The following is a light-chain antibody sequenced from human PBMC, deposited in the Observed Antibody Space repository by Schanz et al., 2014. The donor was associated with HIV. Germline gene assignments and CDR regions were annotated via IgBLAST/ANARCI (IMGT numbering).Light chain of an antibody. Sequence: QSALTQPPSVSGSPGQSVTISCTGTSSDIGTYNRVSWYQQSPGTAPKLLIYEVSDRPSGIPDRFSGSKSGNTASLTISGLQADDEADYYCCSYAGTTTLIFGGGTKLTVL. CDR3: CSYAGTTTLI. CDR2: EVS. J-gene: IGLJ2*01. V-gene: IGLV2-18*02. CDR1: SSDIGTYNR.